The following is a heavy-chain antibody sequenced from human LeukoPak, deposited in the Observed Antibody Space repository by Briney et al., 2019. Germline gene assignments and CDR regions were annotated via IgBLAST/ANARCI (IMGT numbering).Heavy chain of an antibody. CDR3: ARPRDHYYGSGSPFDY. D-gene: IGHD3-10*01. CDR1: GGSISSGGYY. V-gene: IGHV4-30-2*01. Sequence: SETLSLTCTVSGGSISSGGYYWSWIRQPPGKGLEWIGYIYHSGSTYYNPSLKSRVTISVDTSKNQFSLKLSSVTAADTAVYYCARPRDHYYGSGSPFDYWGQGTLVTVSS. CDR2: IYHSGST. J-gene: IGHJ4*02.